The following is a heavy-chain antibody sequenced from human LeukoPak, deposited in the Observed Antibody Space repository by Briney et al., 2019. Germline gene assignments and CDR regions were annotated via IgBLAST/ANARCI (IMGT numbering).Heavy chain of an antibody. CDR3: AREANREWLETQDY. CDR2: ISAYNGNT. Sequence: ASVKVSCKASGYTFTSYGISWVRQAPGQGLEWMGWISAYNGNTNYAQKLQGRVTMTTDTSTSPAYMELRSLRSDDTAVYYCAREANREWLETQDYWGQGTLVTVSS. J-gene: IGHJ4*02. D-gene: IGHD6-19*01. CDR1: GYTFTSYG. V-gene: IGHV1-18*01.